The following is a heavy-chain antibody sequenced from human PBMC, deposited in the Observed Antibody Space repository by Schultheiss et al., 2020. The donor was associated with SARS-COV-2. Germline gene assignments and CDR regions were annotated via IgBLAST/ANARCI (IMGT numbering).Heavy chain of an antibody. CDR1: GYSFTSYW. CDR2: IYLSDFDT. J-gene: IGHJ5*02. CDR3: ARQSYHDSSGYPSWFDP. D-gene: IGHD3-22*01. Sequence: GESLKISCKGSGYSFTSYWIGWVRQMPGKGLEWMGIIYLSDFDTRYSPSFQGQVTFSADKSISTAYLQWSSLKASDTAIYYCARQSYHDSSGYPSWFDPWGQGTLVTVSS. V-gene: IGHV5-51*01.